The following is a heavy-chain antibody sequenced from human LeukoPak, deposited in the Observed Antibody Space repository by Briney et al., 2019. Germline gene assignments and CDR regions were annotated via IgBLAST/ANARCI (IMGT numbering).Heavy chain of an antibody. V-gene: IGHV3-48*03. D-gene: IGHD1-26*01. CDR3: ARDTHSGSYYRVGLT. CDR2: ISRGGFEI. Sequence: GGSLRLSCVGSGFTFSTYEMNWVRQAPGKGLEWLSFISRGGFEIHYAASVEGRFTISRDNAKNTLYLQMNSLRAEDTAVYYCARDTHSGSYYRVGLTWGQGTLVTVSS. CDR1: GFTFSTYE. J-gene: IGHJ5*02.